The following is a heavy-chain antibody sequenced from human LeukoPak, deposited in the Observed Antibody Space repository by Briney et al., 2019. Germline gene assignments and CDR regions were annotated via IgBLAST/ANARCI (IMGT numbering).Heavy chain of an antibody. CDR3: ERGSDSSGYSRYSFDY. J-gene: IGHJ4*02. CDR2: INHSGST. Sequence: SETLSLTCAVYGGSFSGYYWSWIRQPPGKGLEWIGEINHSGSTNYNPSLKSRVTISVDTSKNQFSLKLSSVTAADTAVYYCERGSDSSGYSRYSFDYWGQGTLVTVSS. V-gene: IGHV4-34*01. D-gene: IGHD3-22*01. CDR1: GGSFSGYY.